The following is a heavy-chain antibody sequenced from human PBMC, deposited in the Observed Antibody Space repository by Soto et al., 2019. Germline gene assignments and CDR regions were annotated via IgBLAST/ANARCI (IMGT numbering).Heavy chain of an antibody. Sequence: GGSLRLSCAASGFTFSSYAMSWVRQAPGKGLEWVSTISGDGTTYYTDSVKGRFTISRDNAKKTVYLQMSSLRVEDTALYYCVRPYYSSSWFPFDRWGQGTLVTVSS. CDR2: ISGDGTT. J-gene: IGHJ4*02. D-gene: IGHD6-13*01. CDR3: VRPYYSSSWFPFDR. V-gene: IGHV3-23*01. CDR1: GFTFSSYA.